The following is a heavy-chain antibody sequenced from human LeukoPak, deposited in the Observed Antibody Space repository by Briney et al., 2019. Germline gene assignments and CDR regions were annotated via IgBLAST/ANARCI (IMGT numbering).Heavy chain of an antibody. CDR1: GFTFSSYW. Sequence: GGSLRLFCAASGFTFSSYWMHWVRQAPGKGLVWVSRINSDGSGTTYADSVKGRFTISRDNAKNTLYPQMNSLRAEDTAVYYCAARTTVTTLADYWGQGTLVTVSS. CDR2: INSDGSGT. CDR3: AARTTVTTLADY. V-gene: IGHV3-74*01. J-gene: IGHJ4*02. D-gene: IGHD4-17*01.